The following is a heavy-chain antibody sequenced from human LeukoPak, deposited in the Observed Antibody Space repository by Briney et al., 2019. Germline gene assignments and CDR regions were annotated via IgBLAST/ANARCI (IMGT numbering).Heavy chain of an antibody. D-gene: IGHD1-26*01. Sequence: EGSLRLSCAASGFIFSTYQMSWVRQAPGKGLEWVANIKEDGSEKYYVDSVKGRFTISRDNAKNSLYLQMNSLRAEDTAVYYCARERSGDGYFDYWGQGTLVTVSS. CDR1: GFIFSTYQ. J-gene: IGHJ4*02. CDR2: IKEDGSEK. CDR3: ARERSGDGYFDY. V-gene: IGHV3-7*01.